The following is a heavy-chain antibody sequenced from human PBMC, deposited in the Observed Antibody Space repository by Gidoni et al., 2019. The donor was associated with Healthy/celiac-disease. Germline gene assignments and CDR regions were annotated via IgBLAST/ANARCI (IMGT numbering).Heavy chain of an antibody. Sequence: EVQLVASGRGLVTPGGSLSLSCAASSFTFSSYRMNWVRQAPRKGLEWVPSISSISSSRYYADSVKGRFTISRDNAKNSLYLQMHSLRAEDTAVYYCARANSRSAGYSSSWYPDYWGQGTLVTVS. D-gene: IGHD6-13*01. CDR1: SFTFSSYR. CDR3: ARANSRSAGYSSSWYPDY. J-gene: IGHJ4*02. CDR2: ISSISSSR. V-gene: IGHV3-21*01.